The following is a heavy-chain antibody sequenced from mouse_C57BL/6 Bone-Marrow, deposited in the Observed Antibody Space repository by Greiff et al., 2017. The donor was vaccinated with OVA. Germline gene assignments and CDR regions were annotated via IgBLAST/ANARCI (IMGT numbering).Heavy chain of an antibody. CDR2: INPNNGGT. Sequence: EVQLQQSGPELVKPGASVKISCKASGYTFTDYYMNWVKQSHGKSLEWIGDINPNNGGTSYNQKFKGKATLTVDKSSSTAYMELRSLTSEDSAVYYCAREVFPRDFDYWGQGTTLTVAS. CDR3: AREVFPRDFDY. J-gene: IGHJ2*01. V-gene: IGHV1-26*01. CDR1: GYTFTDYY.